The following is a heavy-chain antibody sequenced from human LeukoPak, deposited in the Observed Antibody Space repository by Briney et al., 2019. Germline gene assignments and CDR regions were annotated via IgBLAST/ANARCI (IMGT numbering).Heavy chain of an antibody. V-gene: IGHV4-4*07. D-gene: IGHD3-22*01. CDR3: ARNYYDSSGYPIIDH. CDR2: IYTSGST. J-gene: IGHJ4*02. Sequence: PPETLSLTCTVSGGSISSYYWSWIRQPAGKGLEWIGRIYTSGSTNYNPSLKSRVTMSVDTSKNQFSLKLSSVTAADTAVYYCARNYYDSSGYPIIDHWGQGTLVTVSS. CDR1: GGSISSYY.